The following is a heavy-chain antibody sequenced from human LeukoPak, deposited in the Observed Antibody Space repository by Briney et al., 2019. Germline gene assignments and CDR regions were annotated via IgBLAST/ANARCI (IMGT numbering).Heavy chain of an antibody. V-gene: IGHV3-23*01. J-gene: IGHJ6*03. CDR1: GFTFSSYA. Sequence: GGSLRLSCVASGFTFSSYAMSWVRQAPGKGLEWVSGISGRGGSTYYADSVKGRFTISRDNSKNTLYLQMNSLRAEDTAVYYCLAAMVSQSDYYLDVWAKGTTVTVSS. CDR2: ISGRGGST. CDR3: LAAMVSQSDYYLDV. D-gene: IGHD5-18*01.